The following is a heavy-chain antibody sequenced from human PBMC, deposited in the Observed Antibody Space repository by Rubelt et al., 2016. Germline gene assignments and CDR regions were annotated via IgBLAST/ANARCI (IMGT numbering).Heavy chain of an antibody. CDR3: ARHLVTTSWGYWYFDL. D-gene: IGHD2-21*02. J-gene: IGHJ2*01. V-gene: IGHV4-39*01. Sequence: QLQLQESGPGLVKPSETLSLTCTVSGGSISSSSYYWGWIRQPPGKGLEWIGSIYYTGSTYYNPSLKSRITVSVDTSQNQFARKIGFVTTAIRAVDYWARHLVTTSWGYWYFDLWGRGTLVTVSS. CDR2: IYYTGST. CDR1: GGSISSSSYY.